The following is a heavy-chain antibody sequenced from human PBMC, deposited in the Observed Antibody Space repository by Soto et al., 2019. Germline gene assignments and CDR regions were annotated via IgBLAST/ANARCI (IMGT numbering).Heavy chain of an antibody. CDR2: IYPSDSYT. CDR3: ARDDYTNYYYGMDV. CDR1: GYPFSTHW. Sequence: GESLKISCKGSGYPFSTHWIAWVRQMPGKGLEWMGIIYPSDSYTYYSPSFQGHVTISTDNSISTAYLQWSSLKASDTAMYYCARDDYTNYYYGMDVWGQGTTVTVSS. V-gene: IGHV5-10-1*01. D-gene: IGHD4-4*01. J-gene: IGHJ6*02.